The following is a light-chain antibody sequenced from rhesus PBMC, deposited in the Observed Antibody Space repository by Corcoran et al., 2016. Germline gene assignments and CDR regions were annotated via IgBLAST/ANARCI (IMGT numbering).Light chain of an antibody. V-gene: IGKV1-74*01. Sequence: DIQMTQSPSSLSASVGDRVTITCRTSENVNNYLNWYQQKPGKAPKLLIYKASTLQSGVPSRFSGSGSGTDYTFTSRSLQSEDVATYYCQHNDGTPLTFGGGTKVEIK. J-gene: IGKJ4*01. CDR1: ENVNNY. CDR2: KAS. CDR3: QHNDGTPLT.